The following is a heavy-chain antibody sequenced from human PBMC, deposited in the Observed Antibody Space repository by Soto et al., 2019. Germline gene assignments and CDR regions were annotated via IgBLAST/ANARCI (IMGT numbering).Heavy chain of an antibody. CDR2: ISAYNGNT. CDR3: SRADCSGGTCRLSYYYGMDV. D-gene: IGHD2-15*01. J-gene: IGHJ6*02. Sequence: ASVKVSCKASGYSFTNYGISWVRQAPGQGLEGMGWISAYNGNTNYAQQFQGRVTMTTDTSTNTAYMELRSLRSDDSAVYYCSRADCSGGTCRLSYYYGMDVWGQGTTVTVSS. V-gene: IGHV1-18*01. CDR1: GYSFTNYG.